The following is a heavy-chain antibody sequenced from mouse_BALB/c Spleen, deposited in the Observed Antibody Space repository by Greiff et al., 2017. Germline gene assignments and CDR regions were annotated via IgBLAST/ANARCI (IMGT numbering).Heavy chain of an antibody. CDR2: VSYSGST. CDR3: AKPAYCGFAY. V-gene: IGHV3-2*02. CDR1: GYSITSDYV. Sequence: EVQGVESGPGLVKPSQSLSLTCTVTGYSITSDYVWYCIRQFPGNKLGWMGYVSYSGSTSYHPSLKSRISITRDTSKNQFFLQLNSVTTEDTATYYCAKPAYCGFAYWGQGTLVTVSA. D-gene: IGHD2-10*01. J-gene: IGHJ3*01.